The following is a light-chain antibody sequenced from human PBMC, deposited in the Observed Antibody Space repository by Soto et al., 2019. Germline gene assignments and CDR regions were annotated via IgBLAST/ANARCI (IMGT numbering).Light chain of an antibody. CDR3: QQYGGSPRT. J-gene: IGKJ1*01. V-gene: IGKV3-20*01. CDR2: GAS. CDR1: QSVGKS. Sequence: EIVLTQSPGTLSLSPGERATLSCRASQSVGKSLAWYQQKPGQAPRLLIYGASTRATGIPDRFSGSGSGTDLTLTISRLEPEDFAVYYCQQYGGSPRTFGQGTKVERK.